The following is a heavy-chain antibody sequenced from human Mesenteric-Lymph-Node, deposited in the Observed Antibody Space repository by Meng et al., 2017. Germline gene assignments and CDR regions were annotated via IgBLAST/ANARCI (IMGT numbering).Heavy chain of an antibody. J-gene: IGHJ4*02. CDR1: GGSISSYY. V-gene: IGHV4-59*08. CDR2: IYYSGST. Sequence: QGRLKESGPGLVKPSETLSLTCTFSGGSISSYYWGWIRQPPGKGLEWIGHIYYSGSTNYNPSLKSRVTISVDTSKNQFSLKLSSVTATDTAVYYCARQSGYFDYWGQGTLVTVSS. D-gene: IGHD3-10*01. CDR3: ARQSGYFDY.